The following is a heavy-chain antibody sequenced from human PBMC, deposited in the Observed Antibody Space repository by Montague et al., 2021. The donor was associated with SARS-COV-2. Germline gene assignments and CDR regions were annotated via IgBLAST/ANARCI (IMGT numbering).Heavy chain of an antibody. D-gene: IGHD6-13*01. CDR1: DDSSSSSIYY. CDR3: ARDHYHSSWFKY. V-gene: IGHV4-39*07. J-gene: IGHJ4*02. CDR2: ISYSGST. Sequence: SETLSLTCTVSDDSSSSSIYYWGWIRQPPGKGLEWIGTISYSGSTYHNPCLHSRVAISVDTSKKRFSLRLTSVTAADTAVYFCARDHYHSSWFKYWGPGTLVTVSS.